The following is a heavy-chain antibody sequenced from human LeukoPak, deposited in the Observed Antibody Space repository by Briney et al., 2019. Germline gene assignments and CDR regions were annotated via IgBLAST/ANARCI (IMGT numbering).Heavy chain of an antibody. CDR1: GFSVRSNY. CDR2: MYSGGST. J-gene: IGHJ3*01. V-gene: IGHV3-53*01. D-gene: IGHD2-15*01. Sequence: GSLRLSCAASGFSVRSNYMSWVRQSPRKGLEWVSIMYSGGSTDYAGSVKGRFIISRDHSKNTLYLQMNSLRAEDTAVYYCARDRYCSGGSCYGDAFDLWGQGTMVTVSS. CDR3: ARDRYCSGGSCYGDAFDL.